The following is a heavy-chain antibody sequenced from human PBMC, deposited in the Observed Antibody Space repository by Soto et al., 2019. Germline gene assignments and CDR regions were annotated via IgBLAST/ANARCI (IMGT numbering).Heavy chain of an antibody. CDR3: ARDLTVTMLVYYYGMDV. Sequence: ASVKVSCKASGYTFTSYYMHWVRQAPGQGLEWMGIINPSGGSTSYAQKFQGRVTMTRDTSTSTVYMELSSLRSEDTAVYYCARDLTVTMLVYYYGMDVWGQGTTVTAP. J-gene: IGHJ6*02. V-gene: IGHV1-46*01. CDR2: INPSGGST. CDR1: GYTFTSYY. D-gene: IGHD4-4*01.